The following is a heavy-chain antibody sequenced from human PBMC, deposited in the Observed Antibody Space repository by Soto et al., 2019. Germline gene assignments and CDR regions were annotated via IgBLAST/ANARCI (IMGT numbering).Heavy chain of an antibody. D-gene: IGHD1-26*01. V-gene: IGHV4-34*01. CDR1: GGSFSGYY. J-gene: IGHJ4*02. CDR3: ARGGWEVRFHY. CDR2: INHSGSA. Sequence: SETLSLTCAVYGGSFSGYYWSWIRQPPGRGLEWIGEINHSGSANYNPSLKSRVTIPVDTSKNQFSLMLTSVTAADTAVYYCARGGWEVRFHYWGKGTPGTVSS.